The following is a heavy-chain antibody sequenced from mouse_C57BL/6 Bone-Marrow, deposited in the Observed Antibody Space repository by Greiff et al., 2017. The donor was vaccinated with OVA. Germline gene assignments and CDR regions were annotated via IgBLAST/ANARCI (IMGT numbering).Heavy chain of an antibody. D-gene: IGHD2-2*01. J-gene: IGHJ3*01. CDR1: GFTFSDYY. CDR3: AREGYDGSY. V-gene: IGHV5-16*01. CDR2: INYDGSST. Sequence: DVKLVESEGGLVQPGSSMKLSCTASGFTFSDYYMAWVRQVPEKGLEWVANINYDGSSTYYLDSLKSRFIISRDNAKNILYLQMSSLKSEDTATYYCAREGYDGSYWGQGTLVTVSA.